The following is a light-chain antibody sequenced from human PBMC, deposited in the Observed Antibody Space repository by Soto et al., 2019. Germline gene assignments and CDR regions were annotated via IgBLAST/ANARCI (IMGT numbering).Light chain of an antibody. Sequence: DIQMTQSPLSLSASVGDRVIITCRASQSISNHLNWYQQKPGKAPKLLIFAASSLQSGVPSRFSGSRPGPDFTLTISSLQPEDFATYYCQQSYSSPPTFGQGTKVDIK. V-gene: IGKV1-39*01. J-gene: IGKJ1*01. CDR3: QQSYSSPPT. CDR1: QSISNH. CDR2: AAS.